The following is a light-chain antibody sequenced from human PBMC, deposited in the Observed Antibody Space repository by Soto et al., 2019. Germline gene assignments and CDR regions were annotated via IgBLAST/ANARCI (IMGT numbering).Light chain of an antibody. CDR1: QSVSSN. CDR2: GAS. V-gene: IGKV3-20*01. CDR3: QQYGNSPRT. Sequence: TQSPATLSVSAGERATLSCRASQSVSSNLAWYQQKPGQAPRLLISGASNRATGIPDRFSGSGSGTDFTLTISRLEPEDFAVYYCQQYGNSPRTLGQGTKVDIK. J-gene: IGKJ1*01.